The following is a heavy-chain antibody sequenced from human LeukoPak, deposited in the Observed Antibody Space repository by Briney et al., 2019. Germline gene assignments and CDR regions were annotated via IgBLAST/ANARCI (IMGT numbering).Heavy chain of an antibody. D-gene: IGHD6-13*01. CDR2: IYTSGST. Sequence: SETLSLTCTVSGGSISSYYWSWIRQPAGKGLEWIGRIYTSGSTNYNPSLKSRVTMSVDTSKNQFSLKLSSVTAADTAVYYCARGAGSSSWYAKTYYYYMDVWGKGTTVTVSS. J-gene: IGHJ6*03. CDR1: GGSISSYY. CDR3: ARGAGSSSWYAKTYYYYMDV. V-gene: IGHV4-4*07.